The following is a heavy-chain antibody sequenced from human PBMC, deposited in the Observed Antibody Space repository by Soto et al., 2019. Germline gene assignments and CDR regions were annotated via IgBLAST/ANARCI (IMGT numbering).Heavy chain of an antibody. CDR1: GFTFSTYA. J-gene: IGHJ5*02. CDR3: ARDETTYSSGCPDP. V-gene: IGHV3-23*01. Sequence: ASGFTFSTYAMIWVRQAPGKGLEWVSVITGSGGSTYYADSVKGRFTISRDNSKNTLYLQMNSLRAEDTAVYYCARDETTYSSGCPDPWGQGTLVTVSS. CDR2: ITGSGGST. D-gene: IGHD6-19*01.